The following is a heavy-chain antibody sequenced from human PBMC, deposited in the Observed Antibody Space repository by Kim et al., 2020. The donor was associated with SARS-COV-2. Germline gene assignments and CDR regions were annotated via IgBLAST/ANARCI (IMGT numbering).Heavy chain of an antibody. CDR3: ARAGGGGFGELSVDY. Sequence: GGSLRLSCAASGFTFSSYAMHWVRQAPGKGQEWVAVISYDGSNKYYADSVKGRFTISRDNSKNTLYLQMNSLRAEDTAVYYCARAGGGGFGELSVDYWG. J-gene: IGHJ4*01. CDR1: GFTFSSYA. D-gene: IGHD3-16*02. CDR2: ISYDGSNK. V-gene: IGHV3-30*04.